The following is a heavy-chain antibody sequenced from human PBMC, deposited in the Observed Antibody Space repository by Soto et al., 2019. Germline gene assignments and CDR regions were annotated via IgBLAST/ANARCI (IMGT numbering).Heavy chain of an antibody. J-gene: IGHJ6*02. CDR3: TTAPPYYDFWSVLPGGMDV. Sequence: EVQLVESGGGLVKPGGSLRLSCAASGFTFSNAWMSWVRQAPGKGLEWVGRIKSKTDGGTTDYAAPVKGRFTISRDDSKNTLYLQMNSLKTEDTAVYYCTTAPPYYDFWSVLPGGMDVWGQGTTVTVSS. V-gene: IGHV3-15*01. D-gene: IGHD3-3*01. CDR2: IKSKTDGGTT. CDR1: GFTFSNAW.